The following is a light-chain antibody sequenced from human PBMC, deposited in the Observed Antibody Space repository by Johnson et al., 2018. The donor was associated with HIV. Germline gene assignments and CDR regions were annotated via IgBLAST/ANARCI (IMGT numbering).Light chain of an antibody. J-gene: IGLJ1*01. CDR3: GTWDSSLMANV. CDR2: ENI. CDR1: SSNIGNNY. V-gene: IGLV1-51*02. Sequence: QSVLSQPPSVSAAPGQKVTISCSGSSSNIGNNYVSWYQQLPGTAPKLLVYENIKRPSGIPDRFSGSKSGTSATLGIAGRQTGDEADYYCGTWDSSLMANVCVTGTNVTAL.